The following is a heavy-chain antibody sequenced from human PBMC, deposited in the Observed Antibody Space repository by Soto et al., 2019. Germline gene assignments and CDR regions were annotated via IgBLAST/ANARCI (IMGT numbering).Heavy chain of an antibody. CDR3: ARVPSP. J-gene: IGHJ5*02. V-gene: IGHV4-30-2*01. CDR1: GGSISSGGYS. Sequence: QLQLPESGSGLVKPSQTLSLTCAVSGGSISSGGYSWGWIRQPPGKGLEWIGYIYHSVSTYYNPSLKSRVTISVDRSKNQFSLKLRSVTAADTAVYYCARVPSPWGQGTLVTVSS. CDR2: IYHSVST.